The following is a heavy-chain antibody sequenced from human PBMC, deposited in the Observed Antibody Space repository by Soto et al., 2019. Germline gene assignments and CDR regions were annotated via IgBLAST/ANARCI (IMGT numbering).Heavy chain of an antibody. Sequence: QITLKESGPTLVKPTQTLTLTCTFSGFSLSTSGVGVGWIRQPPGKALEWLALIYWDDDKRYSPSLKSRLTNTKDTSKNQVVLTITNMNPVDTATYSCAHSPAWAAAGGILDYWGQGTLVTVSS. D-gene: IGHD6-13*01. V-gene: IGHV2-5*02. CDR3: AHSPAWAAAGGILDY. CDR1: GFSLSTSGVG. CDR2: IYWDDDK. J-gene: IGHJ4*02.